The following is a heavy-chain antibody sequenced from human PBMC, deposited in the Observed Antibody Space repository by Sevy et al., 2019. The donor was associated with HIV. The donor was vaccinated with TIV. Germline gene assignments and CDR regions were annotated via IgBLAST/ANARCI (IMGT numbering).Heavy chain of an antibody. CDR1: GGSISSYY. CDR2: IYYSGST. J-gene: IGHJ5*02. V-gene: IGHV4-59*12. Sequence: SETLSLTCTVSGGSISSYYWSWIRQPPGKGLEWIGYIYYSGSTNYNPSLKSRFTISVDTSKNQFSLKLSSVTAADTAVYYCARLGGMVRGVIIPNWFDPWGQGTLVTVSS. D-gene: IGHD3-10*01. CDR3: ARLGGMVRGVIIPNWFDP.